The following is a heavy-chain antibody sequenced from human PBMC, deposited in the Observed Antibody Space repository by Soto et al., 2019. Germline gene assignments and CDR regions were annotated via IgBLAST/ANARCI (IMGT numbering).Heavy chain of an antibody. Sequence: GGSLRLSCAASGFTFSDYYMSWIRQAPGKGLEWVSYISSSSSYTNYADSVKGRFTISRDNAKNSLYLQMNSLRAEDTAVYYCARGVGELGPMDVWGQGTTVTVSS. D-gene: IGHD1-26*01. J-gene: IGHJ6*02. CDR2: ISSSSSYT. V-gene: IGHV3-11*05. CDR3: ARGVGELGPMDV. CDR1: GFTFSDYY.